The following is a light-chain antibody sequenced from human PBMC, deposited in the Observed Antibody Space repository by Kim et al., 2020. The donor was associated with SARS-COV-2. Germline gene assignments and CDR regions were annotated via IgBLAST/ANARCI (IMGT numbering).Light chain of an antibody. CDR2: DAS. V-gene: IGKV1-5*01. CDR3: QQYDSYSYT. CDR1: KSINSW. J-gene: IGKJ2*01. Sequence: SGYVGNRVTITCRASKSINSWLAWYQQKPGNAPKLLIYDASSLESGVPSRFSGSGSGTDFTLTISSLQPDDFATYYCQQYDSYSYTFGLGTKLEIK.